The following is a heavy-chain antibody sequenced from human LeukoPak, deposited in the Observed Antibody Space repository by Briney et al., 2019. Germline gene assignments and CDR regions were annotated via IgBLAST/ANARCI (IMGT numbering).Heavy chain of an antibody. CDR1: GFTFTSSA. CDR2: IVVGSGNT. CDR3: AAEGPYYYDSSGSPADAFDI. J-gene: IGHJ3*02. V-gene: IGHV1-58*02. Sequence: SVNVSCKASGFTFTSSAMQWVRQARGQRLEWIGWIVVGSGNTNYAQKFQERVTITRDMSTSTAYMELSSLRSEDTAVYYCAAEGPYYYDSSGSPADAFDIWGQGTMVTVSS. D-gene: IGHD3-22*01.